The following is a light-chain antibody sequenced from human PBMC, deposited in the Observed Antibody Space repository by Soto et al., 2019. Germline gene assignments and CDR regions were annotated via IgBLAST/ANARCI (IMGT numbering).Light chain of an antibody. V-gene: IGKV1-9*01. Sequence: DIQLTQSPSFLSASVGDRVTITCRASQDIGSLLAWYQQKPGQAPNLLIHTSFTLQSGVPSRCIGSGSGTEFTLTISSLQAEDSASYYCQQRRNYPITFGPGTRLEIK. J-gene: IGKJ5*01. CDR3: QQRRNYPIT. CDR1: QDIGSL. CDR2: TSF.